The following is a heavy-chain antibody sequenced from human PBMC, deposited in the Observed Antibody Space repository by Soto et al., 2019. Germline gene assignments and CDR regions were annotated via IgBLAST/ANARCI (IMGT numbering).Heavy chain of an antibody. V-gene: IGHV3-33*01. CDR3: VRDSGYSGYDHRGDFDY. CDR1: GFTFSWYG. CDR2: IWNDGSNK. Sequence: QVQVVESGGGVVQPGRSLRLSCAASGFTFSWYGMHWVRQAPGKGLEWVAVIWNDGSNKYYADSVKGRFTISRDNSKSTLYLQMSSLRAEDTAVYYCVRDSGYSGYDHRGDFDYWGQGTLVTVSS. J-gene: IGHJ4*02. D-gene: IGHD5-12*01.